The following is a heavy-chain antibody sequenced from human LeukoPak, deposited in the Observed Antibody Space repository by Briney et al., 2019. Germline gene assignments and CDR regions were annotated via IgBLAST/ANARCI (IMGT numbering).Heavy chain of an antibody. D-gene: IGHD1-1*01. Sequence: GGTLRLSCAASGFTFSSFDMHWVRQPTGQGLEWVTTIGTASDTYYPGSVEGRFTLSRDNAKNSLYLQMNSLTAGDTAVYYCARGPPRGKYYYMDVWGKGTTVTVSS. V-gene: IGHV3-13*01. CDR2: IGTASDT. J-gene: IGHJ6*03. CDR3: ARGPPRGKYYYMDV. CDR1: GFTFSSFD.